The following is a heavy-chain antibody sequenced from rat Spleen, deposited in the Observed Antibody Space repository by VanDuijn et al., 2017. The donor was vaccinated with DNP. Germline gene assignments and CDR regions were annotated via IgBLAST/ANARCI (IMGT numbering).Heavy chain of an antibody. Sequence: EVQLVESGGGLVQPGRSLKLSCAASGFTFSDYYMAWVRQAPTKGLEWVAYIHYDGGSTYSGDSVKGRFTISRDNAKNTLYLQMSSLRSEDMATYYCARHVLPLRVWDYWGQGVMVTVSS. V-gene: IGHV5-22*01. CDR3: ARHVLPLRVWDY. CDR1: GFTFSDYY. CDR2: IHYDGGST. J-gene: IGHJ2*01. D-gene: IGHD1-4*01.